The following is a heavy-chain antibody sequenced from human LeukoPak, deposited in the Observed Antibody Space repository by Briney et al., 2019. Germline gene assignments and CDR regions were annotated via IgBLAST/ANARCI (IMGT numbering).Heavy chain of an antibody. D-gene: IGHD2-8*01. CDR1: GYTLTELS. J-gene: IGHJ5*02. V-gene: IGHV1-24*01. CDR3: ATDPYCTNGVCLSA. Sequence: ASVKVSCKVSGYTLTELSMHWVRQAPGKGLEWMGGFDPEDGETIYAQKFQGRVTMTEDTSTDTAYMELSCLRSVDTAVYYCATDPYCTNGVCLSAWGQGTLVTVSS. CDR2: FDPEDGET.